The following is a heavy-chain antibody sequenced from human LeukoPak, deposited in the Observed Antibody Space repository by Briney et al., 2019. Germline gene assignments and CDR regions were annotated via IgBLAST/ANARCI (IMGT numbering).Heavy chain of an antibody. Sequence: ASVKVSCKASGYTFASYGISWVRQALDQGLKWMGWISAYDGNTNYAQKLQGRVTMTTDTSTSTAYMELRSLRSDDTAVYYCARGVNSTIPDYWGQGTLVTVSS. CDR1: GYTFASYG. CDR3: ARGVNSTIPDY. J-gene: IGHJ4*02. CDR2: ISAYDGNT. V-gene: IGHV1-18*01. D-gene: IGHD2-2*02.